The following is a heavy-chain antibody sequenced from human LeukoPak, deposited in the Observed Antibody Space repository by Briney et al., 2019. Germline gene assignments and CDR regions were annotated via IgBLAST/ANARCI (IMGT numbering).Heavy chain of an antibody. J-gene: IGHJ4*02. CDR2: IYPGDSDT. CDR3: ARQYCTGGSCYGDY. D-gene: IGHD2-15*01. CDR1: GYSFTSYW. V-gene: IGHV5-51*01. Sequence: GGSLKISCKGSGYSFTSYWIGWVRQMPGKGLEWMGIIYPGDSDTRNSPSFQGQVTISVDKSISTAYLQWSSLKASDTAMYYCARQYCTGGSCYGDYWGQGTLVTVSS.